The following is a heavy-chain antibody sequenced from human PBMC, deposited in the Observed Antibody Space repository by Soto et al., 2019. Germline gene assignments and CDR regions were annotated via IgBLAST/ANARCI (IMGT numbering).Heavy chain of an antibody. CDR3: VMVDNYVTPTPQDV. CDR1: GYIFVNYG. J-gene: IGHJ6*02. Sequence: QVQLVQSGDEVKKPGASVKVSCKASGYIFVNYGIAWVRQAPGQGLERMGWISPYTGNTHSATKVQDRLTMTTDTSTSTAYMGLGSLTSDDTAVYYCVMVDNYVTPTPQDVWGQGTTVTVSS. CDR2: ISPYTGNT. V-gene: IGHV1-18*01. D-gene: IGHD3-16*01.